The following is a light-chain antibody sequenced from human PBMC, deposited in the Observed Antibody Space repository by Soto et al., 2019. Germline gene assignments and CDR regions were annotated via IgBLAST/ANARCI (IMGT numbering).Light chain of an antibody. V-gene: IGLV7-43*01. CDR2: STS. Sequence: QTVVTHEPSLTVSPGGTDTLNCASTTGAVTSDYYPSWLQQKSGQALRALIYSTSKKHSWTPARLSGSLLGGKAALTLSGVQPEDEAEYYCLLYYGGAWVFGGGTKLTVL. CDR1: TGAVTSDYY. CDR3: LLYYGGAWV. J-gene: IGLJ3*02.